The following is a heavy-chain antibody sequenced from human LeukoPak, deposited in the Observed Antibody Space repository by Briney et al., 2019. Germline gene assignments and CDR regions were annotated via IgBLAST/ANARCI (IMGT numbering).Heavy chain of an antibody. Sequence: SQTLSLTCTVSGGSISSGSYYWSWIRQPAGKGLEWIGRIYTSGSTNYNPSLKSRVTISVDASKNQFSLKLSSVTAADTAVYYCARLSSGYTYYFDYWGPGTLVTVSS. CDR3: ARLSSGYTYYFDY. V-gene: IGHV4-61*02. CDR1: GGSISSGSYY. J-gene: IGHJ4*02. CDR2: IYTSGST. D-gene: IGHD3-22*01.